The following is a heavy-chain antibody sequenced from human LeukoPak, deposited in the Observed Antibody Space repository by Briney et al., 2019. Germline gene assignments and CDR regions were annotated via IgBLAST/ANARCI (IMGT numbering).Heavy chain of an antibody. D-gene: IGHD3-10*01. CDR1: GGPISCYY. J-gene: IGHJ5*02. V-gene: IGHV4-59*08. CDR2: ISYGGST. Sequence: SETLSLTCIVSGGPISCYYWSWIRQPPAKGLAFIGYISYGGSTNYNPSLASRVTISLDTSKNQFSLKLSSVTAADTAVYYCARLRARNGSGSSNWFDPWGQGTLVTVSS. CDR3: ARLRARNGSGSSNWFDP.